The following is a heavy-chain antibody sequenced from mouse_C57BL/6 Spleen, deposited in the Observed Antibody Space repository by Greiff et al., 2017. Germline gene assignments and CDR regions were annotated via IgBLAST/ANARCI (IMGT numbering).Heavy chain of an antibody. D-gene: IGHD2-5*01. CDR3: ARAYYSNLYAMDY. CDR2: ISYSGSN. CDR1: GYSFTSGYD. J-gene: IGHJ4*01. V-gene: IGHV3-1*01. Sequence: EVKVVESGPGMVKPSQSLSLTCTVTGYSFTSGYDWHLIRHFPGNKLEWMGYISYSGSNNYNPSLKSRISITHDTSKNHFFLKLNSVTTEDTATYYCARAYYSNLYAMDYWGQGTSVTVSS.